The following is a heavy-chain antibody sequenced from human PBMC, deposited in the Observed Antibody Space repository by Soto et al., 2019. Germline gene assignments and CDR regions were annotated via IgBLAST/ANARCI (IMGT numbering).Heavy chain of an antibody. V-gene: IGHV3-7*01. Sequence: EVQLVESGGVLVQPGGSLKVSCAASGFTFSSSWMNWVRQAPGKGLEWVANLKGDGSEEYYVDSVRGRFTFSRDTAHSSLSLQMNSRRAEDTAVYYCAAGFPPDYWGKGTLVTVSS. CDR2: LKGDGSEE. D-gene: IGHD3-10*01. CDR1: GFTFSSSW. CDR3: AAGFPPDY. J-gene: IGHJ4*02.